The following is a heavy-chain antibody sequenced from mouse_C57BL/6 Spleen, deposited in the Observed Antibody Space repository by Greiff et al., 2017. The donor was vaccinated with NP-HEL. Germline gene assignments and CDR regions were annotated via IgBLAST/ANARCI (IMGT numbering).Heavy chain of an antibody. CDR3: TRGDGNYLHWYFDV. D-gene: IGHD2-1*01. Sequence: VQLQQSGTVLARPGASVKMSCKTSGYTFTSYWMHWVKQRPGQGLEWIGAIYPGNSDTSYNQKFKGKAKLTAVTSASTAYMELSSLTNEDSAVYYCTRGDGNYLHWYFDVWGTGTTVTVSS. CDR1: GYTFTSYW. CDR2: IYPGNSDT. J-gene: IGHJ1*03. V-gene: IGHV1-5*01.